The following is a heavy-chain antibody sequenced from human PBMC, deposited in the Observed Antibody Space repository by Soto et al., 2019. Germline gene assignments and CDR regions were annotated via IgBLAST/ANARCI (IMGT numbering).Heavy chain of an antibody. CDR3: ARTEDIVVVVAATASNWFDP. CDR1: GGSISSSSYY. V-gene: IGHV4-39*01. Sequence: QLQLQESGPGLVKPSETLSLTCTVSGGSISSSSYYWGWIRQPPGKGLEWIGSIYYSGSTYYNPSLKSRVTISVDTSKNQFSLKLSSVTAADTAVYYCARTEDIVVVVAATASNWFDPWGQGTLVTVSS. CDR2: IYYSGST. J-gene: IGHJ5*02. D-gene: IGHD2-15*01.